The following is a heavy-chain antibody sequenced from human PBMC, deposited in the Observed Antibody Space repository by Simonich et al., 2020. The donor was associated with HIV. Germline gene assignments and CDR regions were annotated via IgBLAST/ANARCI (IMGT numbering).Heavy chain of an antibody. V-gene: IGHV4-34*01. CDR2: ITYSAMT. J-gene: IGHJ3*02. CDR3: AREVGYYPPHLEENNAFDI. CDR1: GGSFSGYY. Sequence: QVQLQQWGAGLLKSSETLSLTCAVYGGSFSGYYWSWLRQPPGKGRDWLGEITYSAMTNTNPSLKSRVTISVDTAKSQFSLKLKSVTAADTAVYYCAREVGYYPPHLEENNAFDIWGQGTMVTVSS. D-gene: IGHD3-10*01.